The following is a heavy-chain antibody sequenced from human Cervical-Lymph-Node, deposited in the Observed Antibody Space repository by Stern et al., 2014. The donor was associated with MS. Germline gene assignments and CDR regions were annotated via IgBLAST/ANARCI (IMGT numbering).Heavy chain of an antibody. CDR1: GFSFSTYT. CDR3: AKDSGHCSGGDCIYGVDV. CDR2: LSGRGTTT. J-gene: IGHJ6*02. V-gene: IGHV3-23*01. Sequence: EVQLLESGGGLVQPGGSLRLSCAASGFSFSTYTMNWVRQAPGKGLEWVSGLSGRGTTTYYADSVKGRFTISRDNSKNTLYLQMNSLTDEDTAIYFCAKDSGHCSGGDCIYGVDVWGQGTTVTVSS. D-gene: IGHD2-21*02.